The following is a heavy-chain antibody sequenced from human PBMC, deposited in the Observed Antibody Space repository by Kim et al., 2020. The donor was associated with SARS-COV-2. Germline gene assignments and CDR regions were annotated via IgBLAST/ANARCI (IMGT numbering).Heavy chain of an antibody. CDR3: ARVAEAVAGTMAIGPSYGMDV. CDR2: ISYDGSNK. J-gene: IGHJ6*02. Sequence: GGSLRLSCAASGFTFSSYGMHWVRQAPGKGLEWVAVISYDGSNKYYADSVKGRFTISRDNSKNTLYLQMNSLRAEDTAVYYCARVAEAVAGTMAIGPSYGMDVWGQGTTVTVSS. CDR1: GFTFSSYG. V-gene: IGHV3-33*05. D-gene: IGHD6-19*01.